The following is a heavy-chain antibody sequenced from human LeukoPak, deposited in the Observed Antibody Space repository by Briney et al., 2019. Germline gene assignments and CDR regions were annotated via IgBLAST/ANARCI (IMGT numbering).Heavy chain of an antibody. CDR1: GGTFSSYA. V-gene: IGHV1-69*05. Sequence: SVKVSCKASGGTFSSYAISWVRQAPGQELEWMGGIIPIFGTANYAQKLQGRVTITTDESTSTAYMELSSLRSEDTAVYYCARGADFLHYYMDVWGKGTTVTVSS. J-gene: IGHJ6*03. CDR3: ARGADFLHYYMDV. CDR2: IIPIFGTA. D-gene: IGHD3-3*01.